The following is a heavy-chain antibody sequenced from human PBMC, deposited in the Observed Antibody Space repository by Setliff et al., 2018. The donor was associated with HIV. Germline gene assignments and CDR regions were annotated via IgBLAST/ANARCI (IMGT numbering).Heavy chain of an antibody. CDR1: GYTFTSYG. CDR3: ARDRRITIFGVVSVVPSKRTKTRSASFDY. D-gene: IGHD3-3*01. Sequence: WASVKVSCKASGYTFTSYGISWVRQAPGQGLEWMGWISAYNGNTNYAQKLQGRVTMTTDTSTSTAYMELRSLRSDDTAVYYCARDRRITIFGVVSVVPSKRTKTRSASFDYWGQGTLVTSPQ. J-gene: IGHJ4*02. V-gene: IGHV1-18*01. CDR2: ISAYNGNT.